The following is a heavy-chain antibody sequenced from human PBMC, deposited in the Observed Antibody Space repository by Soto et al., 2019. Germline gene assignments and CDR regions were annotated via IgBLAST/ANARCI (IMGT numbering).Heavy chain of an antibody. CDR3: ANLGAGELRGLHDFDY. J-gene: IGHJ4*02. V-gene: IGHV3-30*18. D-gene: IGHD3-10*01. CDR1: GFTFSSYG. Sequence: QVQLVESGGGVVQPGRSLRLSCAASGFTFSSYGMHWVRQAPGKGLEWVAVISYDGSNKYYADSVKGRFTISRDNSKHTLYLQMNSLRAEDTAVDYCANLGAGELRGLHDFDYWGQGTLVTVSS. CDR2: ISYDGSNK.